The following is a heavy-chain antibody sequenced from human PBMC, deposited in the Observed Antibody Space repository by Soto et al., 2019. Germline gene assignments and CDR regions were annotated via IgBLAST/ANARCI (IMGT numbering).Heavy chain of an antibody. CDR1: GYSFNSYW. CDR2: IDTSDSYI. J-gene: IGHJ6*04. CDR3: ARTRGQNCHGCNCYLGMDN. V-gene: IGHV5-10-1*01. D-gene: IGHD2-15*01. Sequence: EVQLVQSGAEVKKPGESLRISCKGSGYSFNSYWISWVRQMPGKGLEWMGRIDTSDSYINYNPSFQSHVTISDDKSISTEYLQWSRLKASHNDMYYCARTRGQNCHGCNCYLGMDNWGKGPTVTVSS.